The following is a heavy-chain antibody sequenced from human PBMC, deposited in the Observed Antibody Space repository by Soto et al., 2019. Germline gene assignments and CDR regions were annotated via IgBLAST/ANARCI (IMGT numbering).Heavy chain of an antibody. CDR3: AKAGHEGSPLYYYSGMDV. V-gene: IGHV3-23*01. J-gene: IGHJ6*02. Sequence: GGSLRLSCAASGFTFSSYAMSWVRQAPGKGLEWVSAISGSGGSTYYADSVKGRFTISRDNSKNTLYLQMRNLRAEDTAVYYCAKAGHEGSPLYYYSGMDVWGQGTTVTVSS. CDR2: ISGSGGST. CDR1: GFTFSSYA.